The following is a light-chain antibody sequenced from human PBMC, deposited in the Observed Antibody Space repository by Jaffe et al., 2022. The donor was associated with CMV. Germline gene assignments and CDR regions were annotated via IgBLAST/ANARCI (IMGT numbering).Light chain of an antibody. CDR3: QQRSDWPRT. J-gene: IGKJ2*02. V-gene: IGKV3-11*01. Sequence: EIALTQSPATLSLSPGERATLSCRASQSVSSYLAWYQQKPGQAPRLLIYDVSTRATGIPARFSGSGSATDFTLTISSLEPEDFAVYYCQQRSDWPRTFGQGTKLEIK. CDR2: DVS. CDR1: QSVSSY.